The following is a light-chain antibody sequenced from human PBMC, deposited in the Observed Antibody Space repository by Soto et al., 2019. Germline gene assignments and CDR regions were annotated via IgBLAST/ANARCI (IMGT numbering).Light chain of an antibody. CDR3: QQYGSSSYT. J-gene: IGKJ2*01. V-gene: IGKV3-20*01. CDR1: QSVSSSY. CDR2: GAS. Sequence: EIVLAQSPGTLSLSPGERATLSCSASQSVSSSYLAWYQQKPGQAPRLLLYGASSRATGIPDRFSGSGSGTDFTLTISRLEPEDFAVYYCQQYGSSSYTFGQGTQPEIK.